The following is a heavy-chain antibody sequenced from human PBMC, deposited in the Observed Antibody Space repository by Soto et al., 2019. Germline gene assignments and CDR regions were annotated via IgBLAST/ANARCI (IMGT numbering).Heavy chain of an antibody. D-gene: IGHD3-9*01. CDR3: ARGKYYDILTGYWSSAPHNWFDP. J-gene: IGHJ5*02. CDR2: INSDGSST. Sequence: GGSLRLSCAASGFTFSSYWMHWVRQAPGKGLVWVSRINSDGSSTSYADSVKGRFTISRDNAKNTLYLQMNSLRAEDTAVYYCARGKYYDILTGYWSSAPHNWFDPWGQGTLVTVSS. CDR1: GFTFSSYW. V-gene: IGHV3-74*01.